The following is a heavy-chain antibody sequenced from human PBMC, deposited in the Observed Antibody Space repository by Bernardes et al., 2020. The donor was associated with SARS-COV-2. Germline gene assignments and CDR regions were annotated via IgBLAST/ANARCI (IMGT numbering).Heavy chain of an antibody. CDR1: GFTVSSNY. Sequence: GGSLRLSCAASGFTVSSNYMNWVRQAPGKGLAWLSVIFGDGTSFYADSVKGRFTISRDNSKNTLYLQMNSLRVEDTAVYYCARSPDFWSGLNWFDPWGQGTLVTVSS. J-gene: IGHJ5*02. V-gene: IGHV3-66*02. CDR2: IFGDGTS. D-gene: IGHD3-3*01. CDR3: ARSPDFWSGLNWFDP.